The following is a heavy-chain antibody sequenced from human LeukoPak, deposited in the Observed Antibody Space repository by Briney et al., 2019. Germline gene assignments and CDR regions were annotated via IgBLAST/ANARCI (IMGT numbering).Heavy chain of an antibody. CDR3: AREVYFYGDSAMEGGFDI. CDR1: GFTFRDSY. D-gene: IGHD3-10*01. CDR2: ITSSGTTM. V-gene: IGHV3-11*04. Sequence: GGSLRLSCVASGFTFRDSYMNWIRQAPGKGLEWISYITSSGTTMYYADSVRGRFTISRDNAKNSLHLQMNSLRDEDTAVYYCAREVYFYGDSAMEGGFDIWGQGTMVTVSS. J-gene: IGHJ3*02.